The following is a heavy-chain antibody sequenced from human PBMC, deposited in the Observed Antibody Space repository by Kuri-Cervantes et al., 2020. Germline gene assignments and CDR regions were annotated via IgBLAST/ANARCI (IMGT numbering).Heavy chain of an antibody. D-gene: IGHD3-10*01. V-gene: IGHV2-26*01. CDR1: GFSLSISGVG. CDR3: ARTPFLNVGAGIPFDS. Sequence: TTLVQPTQTLTLPCTCSGFSLSISGVGVGWIRQPPGKALEWLAHIFSNGGKSYRSSLKNRLTISKDNSKSQVVLTVATLDPVDTATYYCARTPFLNVGAGIPFDSWGQGTLVTVSS. J-gene: IGHJ4*02. CDR2: IFSNGGK.